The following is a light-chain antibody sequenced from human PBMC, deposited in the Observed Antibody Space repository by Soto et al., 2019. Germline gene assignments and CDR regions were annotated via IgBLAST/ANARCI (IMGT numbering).Light chain of an antibody. CDR1: QSVSSSH. V-gene: IGKV3-20*01. CDR3: QQYGISPPLT. CDR2: GAS. J-gene: IGKJ4*01. Sequence: EIVLTQSPATLSLSPGDRATLSCRASQSVSSSHVAWYQQKPGQAPRLLIYGASTRATGIPDRISGSGSETNFTLTISRLAPEASAVYYCQQYGISPPLTFGGGTKVEI.